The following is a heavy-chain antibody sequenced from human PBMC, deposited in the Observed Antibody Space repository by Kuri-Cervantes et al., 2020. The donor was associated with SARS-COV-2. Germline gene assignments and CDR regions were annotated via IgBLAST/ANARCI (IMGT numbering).Heavy chain of an antibody. Sequence: ASVKVSCKASGYTFTSYDINWVRQATGQGLEWMGWMNPNSGNTGYAQKFQGRVTMTTDTSTSTAYMELRSLRSDDTAVYYCARDSANRYYYDSSGYYPPLDYWDQGTLVTVSS. CDR1: GYTFTSYD. CDR2: MNPNSGNT. D-gene: IGHD3-22*01. CDR3: ARDSANRYYYDSSGYYPPLDY. V-gene: IGHV1-8*01. J-gene: IGHJ4*02.